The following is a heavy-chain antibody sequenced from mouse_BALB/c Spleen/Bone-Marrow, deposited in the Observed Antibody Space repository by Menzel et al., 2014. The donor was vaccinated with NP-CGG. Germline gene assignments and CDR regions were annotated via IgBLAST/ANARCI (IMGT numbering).Heavy chain of an antibody. Sequence: EVQLVESGGGLVKSGGSLKLSCAASGFSFXSYGMSWVRQTPEKRLEWVATISGGGSYTFYPDSVKGRFTISRDNAKNNLHLQLSSLRSEDTALYYCARHAYYDQTEVSFVYWGQGTLVTVSA. D-gene: IGHD2-4*01. CDR2: ISGGGSYT. CDR3: ARHAYYDQTEVSFVY. V-gene: IGHV5-9-2*01. CDR1: GFSFXSYG. J-gene: IGHJ3*01.